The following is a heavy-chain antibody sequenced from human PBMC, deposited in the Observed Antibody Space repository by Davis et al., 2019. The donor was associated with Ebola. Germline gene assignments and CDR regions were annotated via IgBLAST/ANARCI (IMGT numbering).Heavy chain of an antibody. D-gene: IGHD1-26*01. J-gene: IGHJ4*02. V-gene: IGHV3-53*01. CDR1: GSTVSSNY. Sequence: PGGSLRLSCAASGSTVSSNYMSWVRQAPGKGLEWVSVIYSGGSTYYADSVKGRFTISRDNSKNTLYLQMNSLRAEDTAVYYCARVASGSYYRFDYWGQGTLVTVSS. CDR3: ARVASGSYYRFDY. CDR2: IYSGGST.